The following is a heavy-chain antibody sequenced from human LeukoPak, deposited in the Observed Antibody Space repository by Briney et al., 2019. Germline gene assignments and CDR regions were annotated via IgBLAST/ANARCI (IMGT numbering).Heavy chain of an antibody. D-gene: IGHD3-22*01. V-gene: IGHV3-48*03. CDR2: ISTSGSTI. CDR3: AKPLFSSGYD. CDR1: GFTFSSYE. Sequence: GGSLRLSCAASGFTFSSYEMYWVRQAPGKGLEWVSYISTSGSTINYADSVKGRFTISRDNAKNSLYLQMNSLRAEDTAVYYCAKPLFSSGYDWGLGTLVTVSS. J-gene: IGHJ4*02.